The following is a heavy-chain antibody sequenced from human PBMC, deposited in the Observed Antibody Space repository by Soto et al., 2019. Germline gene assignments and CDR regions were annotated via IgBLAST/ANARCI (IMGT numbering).Heavy chain of an antibody. CDR2: ISNDGSNK. V-gene: IGHV3-30*03. CDR1: GVTFSSSG. J-gene: IGHJ4*02. D-gene: IGHD6-19*01. CDR3: GAGWYFADY. Sequence: PGGCLRLCCAAPGVTFSSSGMHWVRQAPGKGLEWVATISNDGSNKYYIDSVEGRFTISRDNSKNTLYLQMNSLRTDDTAVFYCGAGWYFADYWGQGTQVTVSS.